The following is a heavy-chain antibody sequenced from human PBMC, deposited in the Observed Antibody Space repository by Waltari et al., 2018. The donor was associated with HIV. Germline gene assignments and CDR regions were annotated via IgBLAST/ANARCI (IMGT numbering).Heavy chain of an antibody. CDR1: GGTFSSSA. Sequence: QVQLVQSGAEVKKPGSSVKVSCKASGGTFSSSAIRWVRQAHGQGRERQGGIIPIFGTANYAQKFQGRVTITADESTSTAYMELSSLRSEDTAVYYCARVAVSIEITISSLPPYYGMDVWGQGTTVTVSS. CDR2: IIPIFGTA. D-gene: IGHD3-3*01. J-gene: IGHJ6*02. CDR3: ARVAVSIEITISSLPPYYGMDV. V-gene: IGHV1-69*12.